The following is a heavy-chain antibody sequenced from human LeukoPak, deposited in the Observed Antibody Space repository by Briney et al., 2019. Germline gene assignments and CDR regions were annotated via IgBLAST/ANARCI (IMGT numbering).Heavy chain of an antibody. V-gene: IGHV1-69*13. Sequence: SVKVSCKASGGTFSTHGINWVRQAPGQGLEWVGKIIPISGIATYAQKFQDRVMITADESTSTAYMELSSLRSEDTAVYYCARVDRDDYNYGFDYRGQGTLVTVSS. D-gene: IGHD5-24*01. J-gene: IGHJ4*02. CDR3: ARVDRDDYNYGFDY. CDR2: IIPISGIA. CDR1: GGTFSTHG.